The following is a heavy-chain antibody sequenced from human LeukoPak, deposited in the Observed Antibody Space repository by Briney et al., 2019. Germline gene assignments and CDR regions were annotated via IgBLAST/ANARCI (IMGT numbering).Heavy chain of an antibody. D-gene: IGHD6-19*01. CDR2: ISWNSGSI. CDR3: ARVAVGGTRAFDI. CDR1: GFTFDDYA. V-gene: IGHV3-9*01. Sequence: GGSLRLSCAASGFTFDDYAMHWVRQAPGKGLEWVSGISWNSGSIGYADSVKGRFTISRDNAKNTLYLQMDSLRAEDTAVYYCARVAVGGTRAFDIWGQGTTVTVPS. J-gene: IGHJ3*02.